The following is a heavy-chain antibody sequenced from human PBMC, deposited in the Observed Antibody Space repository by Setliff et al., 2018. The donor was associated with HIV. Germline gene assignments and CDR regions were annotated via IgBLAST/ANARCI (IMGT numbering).Heavy chain of an antibody. V-gene: IGHV4-4*07. D-gene: IGHD1-26*01. Sequence: SETLSLTCNVSGDSITTYYWSWIRQPAGKRLDWIGRINNNGSTNYNPSLKSRVIMSLDTSRNQFSLRLSSMSAADTAVYYCARESGSAYYYYYMDVWGKGTTVTVSS. CDR1: GDSITTYY. J-gene: IGHJ6*03. CDR3: ARESGSAYYYYYMDV. CDR2: INNNGST.